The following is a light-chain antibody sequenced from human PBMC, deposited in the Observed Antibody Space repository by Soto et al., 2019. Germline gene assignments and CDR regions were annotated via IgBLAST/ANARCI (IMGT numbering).Light chain of an antibody. CDR1: QSVSSSY. V-gene: IGKV3-20*01. CDR3: QQYGSSLFT. J-gene: IGKJ3*01. CDR2: GAS. Sequence: EIVLTQSPGTLSLSPGERATLSCRASQSVSSSYLAWYQQKPGQAPRLLIYGASSRATGIPDRFSGSGSGTDFTLTISRLEPEDFAVYYCQQYGSSLFTFGPGTKVYIQ.